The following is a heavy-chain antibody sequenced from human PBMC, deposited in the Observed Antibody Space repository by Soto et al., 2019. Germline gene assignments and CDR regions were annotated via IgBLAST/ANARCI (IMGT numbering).Heavy chain of an antibody. CDR1: GGSISSSSYY. D-gene: IGHD4-17*01. V-gene: IGHV4-39*01. CDR2: IYYSGST. CDR3: ATQQDYGADY. Sequence: QLQLQESGPGLVKPSETLSLTCTVSGGSISSSSYYWGWIRQPPGKGLEWIGSIYYSGSTYYNPSLKSRVTISVDTSKNQFSLNLSSVTAADTAVYYCATQQDYGADYWGQGTLVTVSS. J-gene: IGHJ4*02.